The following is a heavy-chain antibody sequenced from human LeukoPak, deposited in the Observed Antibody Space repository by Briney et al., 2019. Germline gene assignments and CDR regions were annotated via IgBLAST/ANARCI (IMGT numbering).Heavy chain of an antibody. CDR3: ARELDSSGWYDY. D-gene: IGHD6-19*01. Sequence: SETLSLTCTVSGGSISSYYWSWIRQPAGKGLEWIGRIYTSGSTNYNPSLKSRVTMSVDTSKNQFSLKLSPVTAADTAVYYCARELDSSGWYDYWGQGTLVTVSS. CDR2: IYTSGST. J-gene: IGHJ4*02. V-gene: IGHV4-4*07. CDR1: GGSISSYY.